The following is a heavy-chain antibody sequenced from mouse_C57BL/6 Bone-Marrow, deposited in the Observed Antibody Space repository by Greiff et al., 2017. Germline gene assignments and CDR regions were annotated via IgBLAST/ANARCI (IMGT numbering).Heavy chain of an antibody. CDR2: IHPNSGST. Sequence: QVQLQQPGAELVKPGASVKLSCKASGYTFTSYWMHWVKQRPGQGLEWIGMIHPNSGSTNYNEKFKSKATLTVDKSSSTAYMRLSSLTSEDSAVYYCARGGIYYYGSSYWFAYWGQGTLVTVSA. D-gene: IGHD1-1*01. CDR3: ARGGIYYYGSSYWFAY. V-gene: IGHV1-64*01. CDR1: GYTFTSYW. J-gene: IGHJ3*01.